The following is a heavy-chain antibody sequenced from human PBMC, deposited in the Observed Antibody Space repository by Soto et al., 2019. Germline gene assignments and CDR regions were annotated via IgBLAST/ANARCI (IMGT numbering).Heavy chain of an antibody. Sequence: SVKVSCKASGGTFSSYAISWVRQAPGQGLEWMGGIIPIFGTANYAQKFQGRVTITADESTSTAYMELSSLRSEDTAVYYCARDLGDYGGNYNWFDPWGKGTLVTVSS. CDR3: ARDLGDYGGNYNWFDP. CDR2: IIPIFGTA. V-gene: IGHV1-69*13. J-gene: IGHJ5*02. D-gene: IGHD4-17*01. CDR1: GGTFSSYA.